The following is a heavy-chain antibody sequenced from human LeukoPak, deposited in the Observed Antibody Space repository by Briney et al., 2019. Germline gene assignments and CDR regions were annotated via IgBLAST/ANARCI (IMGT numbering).Heavy chain of an antibody. D-gene: IGHD3-10*01. J-gene: IGHJ4*02. CDR2: IKQDGSEK. Sequence: GGSLRLSCAASGFTFSSYWMSWVRQAPGKGLEWVANIKQDGSEKYYVDSVKGRFTISRDNAKNSLYLQMNSLRAEDTAVYYCPNVWFGELFSDWGQGNLVTVSS. CDR1: GFTFSSYW. CDR3: PNVWFGELFSD. V-gene: IGHV3-7*01.